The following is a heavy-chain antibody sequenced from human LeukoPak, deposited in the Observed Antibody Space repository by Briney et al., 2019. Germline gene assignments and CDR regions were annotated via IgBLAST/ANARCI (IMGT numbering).Heavy chain of an antibody. CDR1: GFTFSSYW. Sequence: PGGSLRLSCAASGFTFSSYWMSWVRQAPGKGLEWVAHIKQDESEKNYVDSVKGGFTISRDNAKNSLYLQMNSLRAETPAMYYCARAPSETGGYYPEYFRHWGQGTLVTVSS. CDR3: ARAPSETGGYYPEYFRH. CDR2: IKQDESEK. J-gene: IGHJ1*01. V-gene: IGHV3-7*01. D-gene: IGHD3-22*01.